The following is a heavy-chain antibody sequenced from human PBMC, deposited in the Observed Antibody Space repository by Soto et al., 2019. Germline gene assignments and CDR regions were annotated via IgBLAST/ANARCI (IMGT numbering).Heavy chain of an antibody. D-gene: IGHD3-10*01. Sequence: QVQLVQSGAEVKKPGSSVKVSCKASGGTFSSYAISWVRQAPGQGLEWMGGIIPIFGTANYAQKFQGRVTITAHESTSTAYMELSSLRSEDTAVYYCASWDRMVRGVHLFDYWGQGTLVTVSS. CDR3: ASWDRMVRGVHLFDY. CDR1: GGTFSSYA. J-gene: IGHJ4*02. V-gene: IGHV1-69*01. CDR2: IIPIFGTA.